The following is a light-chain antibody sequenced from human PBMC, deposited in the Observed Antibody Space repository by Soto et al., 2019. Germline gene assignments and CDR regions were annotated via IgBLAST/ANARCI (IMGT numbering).Light chain of an antibody. CDR3: QQRSKWRT. Sequence: IVLTQSPATLSLSAGERATLSCRASQSGSGYLAWYQQKPGQAPRLLIYDASKRATGIPARFSGSGFGTDFTLTISSLEPEDFAVYYCQQRSKWRTFGQGTKVDIK. J-gene: IGKJ1*01. CDR1: QSGSGY. V-gene: IGKV3-11*01. CDR2: DAS.